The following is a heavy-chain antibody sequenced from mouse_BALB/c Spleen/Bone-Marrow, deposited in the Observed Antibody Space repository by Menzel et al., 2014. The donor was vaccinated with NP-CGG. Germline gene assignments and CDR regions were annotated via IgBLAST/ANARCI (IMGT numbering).Heavy chain of an antibody. J-gene: IGHJ3*01. CDR1: GFTFTDYY. CDR3: ARVYSDDYEAWFAY. D-gene: IGHD2-13*01. Sequence: EVMLVESGGGLAQPGGSPRLSCGTSGFTFTDYYVSWVRQPPGKALEWLGFIRNKANGYTTEYSASVKGRFTISRDNSQSILYLQMNTLRAEDSAMYYCARVYSDDYEAWFAYWGQGTLVTVSA. CDR2: IRNKANGYTT. V-gene: IGHV7-3*02.